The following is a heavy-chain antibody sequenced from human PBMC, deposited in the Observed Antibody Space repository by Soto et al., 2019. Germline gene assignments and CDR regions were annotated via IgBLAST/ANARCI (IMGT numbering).Heavy chain of an antibody. CDR1: GFTFSSYW. Sequence: HPGGSLRLSCAASGFTFSSYWMHWVRQAPGKGLVWVSRINSDGSSTSYADSVKGRFTISRDNAKNTLYLQMNSLRAEDTAVYYCARDGGYCSSTSCYFDWFDPWGQGTLVTVSS. J-gene: IGHJ5*02. CDR2: INSDGSST. D-gene: IGHD2-2*01. V-gene: IGHV3-74*01. CDR3: ARDGGYCSSTSCYFDWFDP.